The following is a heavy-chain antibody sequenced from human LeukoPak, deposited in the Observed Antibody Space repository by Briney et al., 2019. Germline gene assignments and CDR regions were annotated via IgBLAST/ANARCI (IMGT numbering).Heavy chain of an antibody. J-gene: IGHJ3*02. CDR2: IYYSGST. V-gene: IGHV4-59*04. Sequence: SETLSLTCTVSGGSISSYYWSWIRQPPGKGLEWIGYIYYSGSTYYNPSLKSRVTISVDTSKNQFSLKLSSVTAADTAVYYCASLALAASPMGAFDIWGQGTMVTVSS. D-gene: IGHD2-15*01. CDR1: GGSISSYY. CDR3: ASLALAASPMGAFDI.